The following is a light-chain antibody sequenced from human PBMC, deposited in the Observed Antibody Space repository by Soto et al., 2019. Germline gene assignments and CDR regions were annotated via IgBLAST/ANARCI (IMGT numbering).Light chain of an antibody. CDR2: EGN. V-gene: IGLV2-8*01. Sequence: QSALTQPPSASGSPGQSFTISCTGTSSDVGGYKYVSWYQQHPGKAPKLMIFEGNKRPSGVPDRFSGSKSGNTASLTVSGLQAEDEADYYCSSYAGINNLGVFGTGTKLTVL. J-gene: IGLJ1*01. CDR1: SSDVGGYKY. CDR3: SSYAGINNLGV.